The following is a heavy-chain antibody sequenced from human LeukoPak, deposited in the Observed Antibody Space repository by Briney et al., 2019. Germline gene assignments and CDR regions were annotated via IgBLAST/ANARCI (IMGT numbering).Heavy chain of an antibody. CDR3: ARGVVRGVTLYYYYGMDV. CDR2: IYYSGST. D-gene: IGHD3-10*01. V-gene: IGHV4-59*01. CDR1: GGSISSYY. J-gene: IGHJ6*02. Sequence: SETLSLTCTVSGGSISSYYWSWIRQHPGKGLEWIGYIYYSGSTNYNPSLKSRVTISVDTSKNQFSLKLSSVTAADTAVYYCARGVVRGVTLYYYYGMDVWGQGTTVTVSS.